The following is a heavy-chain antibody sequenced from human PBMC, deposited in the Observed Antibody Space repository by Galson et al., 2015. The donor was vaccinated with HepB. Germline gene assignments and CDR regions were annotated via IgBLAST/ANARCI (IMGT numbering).Heavy chain of an antibody. V-gene: IGHV3-33*08. Sequence: LRLSCAASGFTFSSYGMHWVRQAPGKGLEWVAVIWYDGSNKYYADSVKGRFTISRDNSKSTLYLQMNSLRAEDTAVYYCARDKLLCPDAFDIWGQGTMVTVSS. CDR1: GFTFSSYG. CDR3: ARDKLLCPDAFDI. D-gene: IGHD2-2*01. J-gene: IGHJ3*02. CDR2: IWYDGSNK.